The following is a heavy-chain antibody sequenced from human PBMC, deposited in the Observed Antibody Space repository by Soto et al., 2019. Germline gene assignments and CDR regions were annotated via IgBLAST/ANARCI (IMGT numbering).Heavy chain of an antibody. CDR3: ARSQGAYYYYYGMDV. J-gene: IGHJ6*02. CDR1: GGSFSGYY. V-gene: IGHV4-34*01. CDR2: INHSGST. Sequence: SETLSLTCAVYGGSFSGYYWSWIRQPPGKGLEWIGEINHSGSTNYNPSLKSRVTISVDTSKNQFSLKVRSVTAADTAVYYCARSQGAYYYYYGMDVWGQGTTVTVSS.